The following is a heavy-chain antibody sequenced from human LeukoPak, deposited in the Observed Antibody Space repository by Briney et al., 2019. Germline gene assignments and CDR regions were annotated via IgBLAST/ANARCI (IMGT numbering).Heavy chain of an antibody. J-gene: IGHJ1*01. CDR1: GYTFTSYD. Sequence: ASVKVSCKASGYTFTSYDISWVRQAPGQGLEWMGWISAYNGNTNYAQKLQGRVTMTTDTSTRTAYMELRSLRSDDTAVYYCAREGGDRSGYYFQHWGQGTLVTVSS. V-gene: IGHV1-18*01. D-gene: IGHD3-22*01. CDR3: AREGGDRSGYYFQH. CDR2: ISAYNGNT.